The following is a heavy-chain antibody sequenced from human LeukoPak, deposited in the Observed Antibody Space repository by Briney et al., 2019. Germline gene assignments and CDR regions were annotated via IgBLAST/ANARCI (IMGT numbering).Heavy chain of an antibody. CDR1: GFTFSSYS. V-gene: IGHV3-21*01. J-gene: IGHJ4*02. Sequence: GGSLRLSCAASGFTFSSYSMNWVRQAPGKGLEWVSSISSSSSYIYYADSVKGRFTISRDNAKNSLYLQMNSLRAEDTAVYYCARGEYRVAAAPADYWGQGTLVTVSS. CDR2: ISSSSSYI. D-gene: IGHD6-13*01. CDR3: ARGEYRVAAAPADY.